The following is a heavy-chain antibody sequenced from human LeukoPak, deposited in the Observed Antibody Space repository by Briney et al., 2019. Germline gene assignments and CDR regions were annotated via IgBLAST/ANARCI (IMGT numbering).Heavy chain of an antibody. J-gene: IGHJ4*02. CDR1: GFTFSSYS. D-gene: IGHD6-13*01. CDR3: VKGRISEDGLDF. V-gene: IGHV3-21*04. Sequence: GGSLRLSCAASGFTFSSYSMNWVRQAPGKGLEWVSSISSSSSYIYYADSVKGRFTISGDNSKNMLYLQMNSLRAEDTAVYYCVKGRISEDGLDFWGQGTLVTVSS. CDR2: ISSSSSYI.